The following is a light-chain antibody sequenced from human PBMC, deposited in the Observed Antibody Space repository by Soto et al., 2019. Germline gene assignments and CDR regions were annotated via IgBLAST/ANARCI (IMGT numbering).Light chain of an antibody. CDR2: GAS. J-gene: IGKJ1*01. V-gene: IGKV3-15*01. CDR1: QIVSSN. Sequence: EIVMTQSPATLSVSPGERATLSCRASQIVSSNLAWYQQKPGQAPRLLIYGASTRATGIPARFSGSGSGTEFTLTISSLQSEDFAVYYCQQYNNWPRTFGQWTKVDIK. CDR3: QQYNNWPRT.